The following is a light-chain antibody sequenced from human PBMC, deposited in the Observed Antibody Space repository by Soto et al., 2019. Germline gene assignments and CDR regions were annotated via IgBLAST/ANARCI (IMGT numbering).Light chain of an antibody. CDR1: QSVSSTF. CDR3: PQYDSSPRT. CDR2: GSS. J-gene: IGKJ1*01. V-gene: IGKV3-20*01. Sequence: EIVLTQSPVTLSLSPGERATLSCRASQSVSSTFLGWYQQKPGQAPVLLIYGSSNRATGIPDRFSGSGSGTDFTLTISRLEPEDFAVYYCPQYDSSPRTFGQGTTV.